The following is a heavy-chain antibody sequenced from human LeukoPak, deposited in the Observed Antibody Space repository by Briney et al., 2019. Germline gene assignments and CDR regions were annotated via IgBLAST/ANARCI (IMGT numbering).Heavy chain of an antibody. D-gene: IGHD6-19*01. J-gene: IGHJ5*02. CDR2: IYYSGST. CDR3: ARSHGISGWYPNNWFDP. V-gene: IGHV4-59*01. Sequence: PSETLSLTCTVSGGSISYYYWSWIRQPPGKGLEWIGYIYYSGSTNYNPSLKSRVTISVDTSKNQFSLKLSSVTAADTAVYYCARSHGISGWYPNNWFDPWGQGTLVTVSS. CDR1: GGSISYYY.